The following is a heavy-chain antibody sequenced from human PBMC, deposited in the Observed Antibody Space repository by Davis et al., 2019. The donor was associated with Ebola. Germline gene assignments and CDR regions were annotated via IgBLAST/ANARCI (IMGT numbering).Heavy chain of an antibody. CDR3: ATSSGWYVY. CDR1: GFTFSSYW. CDR2: IKQDGNEK. V-gene: IGHV3-7*01. Sequence: GESLKISCAASGFTFSSYWMSWVRQAPGKGLEWVANIKQDGNEKYYVDSVKGRFTISRDNAKNSLYLQMNSLRAEDTAVYYCATSSGWYVYWGQGTLVTVSS. D-gene: IGHD6-19*01. J-gene: IGHJ4*02.